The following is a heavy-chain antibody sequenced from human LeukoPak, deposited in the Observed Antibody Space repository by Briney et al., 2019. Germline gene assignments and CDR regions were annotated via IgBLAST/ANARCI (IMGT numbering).Heavy chain of an antibody. D-gene: IGHD2-15*01. V-gene: IGHV3-74*01. J-gene: IGHJ4*02. CDR2: NNSDESST. CDR3: ARARVVGHPPFDY. CDR1: GFTIRSYW. Sequence: AGALRLSCAASGFTIRSYWVHWGRQAAGKGLVWVSRNNSDESSTSYADSVEGRFTISRDNAKNTLYLQMNSLSAEGTAVYYCARARVVGHPPFDYWGQGTLVTVSS.